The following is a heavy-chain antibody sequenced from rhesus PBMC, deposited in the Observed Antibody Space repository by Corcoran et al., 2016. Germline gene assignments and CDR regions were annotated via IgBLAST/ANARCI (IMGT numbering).Heavy chain of an antibody. J-gene: IGHJ5-1*01. V-gene: IGHV5-20*01. CDR2: IAPSASYP. D-gene: IGHD2-21*01. Sequence: EVQLVQSGAEVKRPGESLKISCKTSGYSVTSYWISWVRQMPGKGREWSGAIAPSASYPYYHPSFQRQVTISADKSISTAYLQWSRLKASDPATYYCAKGTVLDVWGPGVLVTVSS. CDR3: AKGTVLDV. CDR1: GYSVTSYW.